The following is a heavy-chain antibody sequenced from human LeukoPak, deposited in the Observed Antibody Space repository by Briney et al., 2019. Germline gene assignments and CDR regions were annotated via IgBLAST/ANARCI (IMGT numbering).Heavy chain of an antibody. CDR1: GYTFTSYA. Sequence: ASVKVSCKASGYTFTSYAMHWVRQAPGQRPEWMGWINAGNGNTKYSQKFQGRVTITRDTSASTAYMELSSLRSEDTAVYYCATFDDSSGYYYWGQGTLVTVSS. D-gene: IGHD3-22*01. CDR3: ATFDDSSGYYY. CDR2: INAGNGNT. J-gene: IGHJ4*02. V-gene: IGHV1-3*01.